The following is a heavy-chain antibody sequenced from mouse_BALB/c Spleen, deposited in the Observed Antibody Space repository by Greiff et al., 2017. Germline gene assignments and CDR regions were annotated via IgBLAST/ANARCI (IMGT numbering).Heavy chain of an antibody. D-gene: IGHD1-2*01. Sequence: QVQLKESGAELVKPGASVKLSCKASGYTFTSYYMYWVKQRPGQGLEWIGEINPSNGGTNFNEKFKSKATLTVDKSSSTAYMQLSSLTSEDSAVYYCTREGITTATPFAYWGQGTLVTVSA. J-gene: IGHJ3*01. CDR3: TREGITTATPFAY. CDR2: INPSNGGT. V-gene: IGHV1S81*02. CDR1: GYTFTSYY.